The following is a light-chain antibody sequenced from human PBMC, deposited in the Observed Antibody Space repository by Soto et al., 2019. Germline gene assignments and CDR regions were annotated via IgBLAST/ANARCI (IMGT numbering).Light chain of an antibody. CDR2: SNN. V-gene: IGLV1-47*02. CDR3: ASWDDRLGAVI. J-gene: IGLJ2*01. CDR1: SSNIGGTNY. Sequence: QSALTQPPSASGTPGQRVFISCSGSSSNIGGTNYAYWYQQLPGAAPKLLMHSNNLRPSGVPERIPGSKSGTSASLPISGLRSEDEAVYYCASWDDRLGAVIFGGGTKVTVL.